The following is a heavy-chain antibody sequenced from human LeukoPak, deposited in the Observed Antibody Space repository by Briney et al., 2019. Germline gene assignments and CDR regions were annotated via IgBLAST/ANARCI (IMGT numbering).Heavy chain of an antibody. V-gene: IGHV3-30-3*01. CDR2: ISYDGSNK. D-gene: IGHD2-21*01. CDR3: ARGRSNDWDAFDI. CDR1: GFTFSSYA. J-gene: IGHJ3*02. Sequence: GGSLRLSCAASGFTFSSYAMHWVCQAPGKGLEWVAVISYDGSNKYYADSVKGRFTISRDNSKNTLYLQMNSLRAEDTAVYYCARGRSNDWDAFDIWGQGTMVTVSS.